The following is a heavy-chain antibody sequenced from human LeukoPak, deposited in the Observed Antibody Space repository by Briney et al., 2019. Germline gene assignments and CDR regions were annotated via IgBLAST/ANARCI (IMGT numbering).Heavy chain of an antibody. D-gene: IGHD1-1*01. Sequence: PSETLSLTCTVSGGSISSYYWSWIRQPPGKGLEWIGYIYYSGSTNYNPSLKSRVTISVDTSKNQFSLKLSSVTAADTAVYYCARVSRRYNWNDVNYYYYMDVWGKGTTVTVSS. CDR1: GGSISSYY. CDR3: ARVSRRYNWNDVNYYYYMDV. J-gene: IGHJ6*03. CDR2: IYYSGST. V-gene: IGHV4-59*01.